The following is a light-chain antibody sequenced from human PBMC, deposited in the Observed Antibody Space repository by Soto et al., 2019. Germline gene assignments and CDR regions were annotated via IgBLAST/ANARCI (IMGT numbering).Light chain of an antibody. J-gene: IGKJ2*01. CDR3: QQYYSSPGST. CDR2: GAS. Sequence: EIVLTQSPGTLSLSPGERATLSCKASQSVTSRYLAWYQQKPGQAPRLLIYGASSSATGIPDRFIGSGSGSAFSLNISRLETEDVEVDFEQQYYSSPGSTFGQGTKLEIK. V-gene: IGKV3-20*01. CDR1: QSVTSRY.